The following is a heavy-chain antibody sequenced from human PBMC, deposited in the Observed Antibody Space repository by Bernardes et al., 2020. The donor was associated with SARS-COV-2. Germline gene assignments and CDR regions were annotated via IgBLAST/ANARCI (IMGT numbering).Heavy chain of an antibody. V-gene: IGHV1-46*01. CDR2: IHPSGATT. Sequence: ASVKVSCKASGYTLTNHYMHWVRQAPGQGLEWMGLIHPSGATTIYAQRFQGRVTVTRDTSTSTAYMELSSLRSEDTAVYYCASELPGGTVDYWGQGALVTVSS. CDR1: GYTLTNHY. D-gene: IGHD2-8*02. J-gene: IGHJ4*02. CDR3: ASELPGGTVDY.